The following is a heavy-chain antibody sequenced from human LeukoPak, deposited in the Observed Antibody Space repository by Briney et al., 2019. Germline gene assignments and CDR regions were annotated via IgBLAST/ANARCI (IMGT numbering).Heavy chain of an antibody. V-gene: IGHV4-34*01. CDR1: GGSFSGYY. CDR2: INHSGST. J-gene: IGHJ4*02. D-gene: IGHD2-21*02. CDR3: ARASFGVICGGDCPFDY. Sequence: PSETLSLTCAVYGGSFSGYYWSWIRQPPGKGLEWSGEINHSGSTNYNPSPKSRVTISVDTSKNQFSLKLSSVTAADTAVYYCARASFGVICGGDCPFDYWGQGTLVTVSS.